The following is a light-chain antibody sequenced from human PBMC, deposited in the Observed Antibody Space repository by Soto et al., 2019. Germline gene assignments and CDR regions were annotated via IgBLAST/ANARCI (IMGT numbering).Light chain of an antibody. CDR2: TAS. V-gene: IGKV1-39*01. J-gene: IGKJ5*01. Sequence: DIRMTQSPSSLSASVGDTVTITCRASQSISSHLNWYQQKPGKAPNLLMYTASNLQSGVPSRFSASGSGTEFTLTISSLQPEDFATYYCQQSYNTPITFGQGTRLEI. CDR1: QSISSH. CDR3: QQSYNTPIT.